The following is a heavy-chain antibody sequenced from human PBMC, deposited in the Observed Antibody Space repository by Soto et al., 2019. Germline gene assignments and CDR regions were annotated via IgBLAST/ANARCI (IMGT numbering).Heavy chain of an antibody. CDR1: DGSMNSDSSY. V-gene: IGHV4-39*01. Sequence: QLQLQESGPGLMKSSEILSLTCRVSDGSMNSDSSYWGWIRQPPGKGLEWIGVINHSGSTYHNLSLKGRVTMSVDASRNQFSLKLTSMTAADTAVYYCARLGGYVSVGYYYLWDSWGQGTLVTLSS. CDR3: ARLGGYVSVGYYYLWDS. J-gene: IGHJ4*02. D-gene: IGHD3-22*01. CDR2: INHSGST.